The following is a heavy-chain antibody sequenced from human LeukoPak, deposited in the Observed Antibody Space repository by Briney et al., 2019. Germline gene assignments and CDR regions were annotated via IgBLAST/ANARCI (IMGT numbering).Heavy chain of an antibody. J-gene: IGHJ5*02. CDR1: GGTFSSYA. V-gene: IGHV1-69*13. D-gene: IGHD3-10*01. CDR3: ARDYYGSGSYYIRWFDP. CDR2: IIPIFGTA. Sequence: SVKVSCKASGGTFSSYAISWVRQAPGQGLEWMGGIIPIFGTANYAQKFQGRVTITADESTSTAYMELSSLRSEDTAVYYCARDYYGSGSYYIRWFDPWGQGTLVTVSS.